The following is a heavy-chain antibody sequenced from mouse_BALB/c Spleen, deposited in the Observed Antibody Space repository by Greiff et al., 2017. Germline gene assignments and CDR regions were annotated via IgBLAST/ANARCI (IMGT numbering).Heavy chain of an antibody. CDR2: ISDGGSYT. CDR3: ARGNYDPYYFDY. Sequence: EVKVVESGGCLVKPGGSLKLSCAASGFTFSDYYMYWVRQTPEKRLEWVATISDGGSYTYYPDSVKGRFTISRDNAKNNLYLQMSSLKSEDTAMYYCARGNYDPYYFDYWGQGTTLTVSS. CDR1: GFTFSDYY. D-gene: IGHD2-4*01. V-gene: IGHV5-4*02. J-gene: IGHJ2*01.